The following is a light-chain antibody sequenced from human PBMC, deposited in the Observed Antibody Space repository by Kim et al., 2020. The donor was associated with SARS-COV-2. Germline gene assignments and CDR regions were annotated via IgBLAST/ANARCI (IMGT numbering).Light chain of an antibody. J-gene: IGKJ4*01. V-gene: IGKV3-11*01. CDR2: DTS. Sequence: EVVLRQSPDTLSLSLGERVVLSCRATQNIGKNVVWYQHKFDQPPRLLLYDTSIRAAGVPPRFSGGGSGTDFTLTISGLEPEDCAVYYWQHRTNYRGVTFGGGTKVEI. CDR3: QHRTNYRGVT. CDR1: QNIGKN.